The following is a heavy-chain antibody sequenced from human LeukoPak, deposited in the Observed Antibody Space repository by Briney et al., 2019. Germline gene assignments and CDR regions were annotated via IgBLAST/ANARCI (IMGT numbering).Heavy chain of an antibody. CDR3: ARAAVVTGSTETFDP. J-gene: IGHJ5*02. CDR2: INPNSGGT. D-gene: IGHD1-20*01. V-gene: IGHV1-2*02. Sequence: ALVKVSCKTSGYTFTDYYMHWVRQAPGQGLEWMGWINPNSGGTNYAQNFQGRVTMTRDTSIRTAYMELSRLRSDDTAIYYCARAAVVTGSTETFDPWGQGTLVTVSS. CDR1: GYTFTDYY.